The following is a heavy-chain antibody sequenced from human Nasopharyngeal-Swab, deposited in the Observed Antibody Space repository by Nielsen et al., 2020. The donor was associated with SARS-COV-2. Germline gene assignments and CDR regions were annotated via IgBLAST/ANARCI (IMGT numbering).Heavy chain of an antibody. Sequence: GGSLRLSCSASGFTFSSYAMHWVRPAPGKGLEYVSAISSNGGSTYYADSVKGRFTISRDNSKNTLYLQMSSLRAEDTAVYYCVKLYSSSWYQGYYYYGMDVWGQGTTVTVSS. CDR3: VKLYSSSWYQGYYYYGMDV. V-gene: IGHV3-64D*06. CDR1: GFTFSSYA. J-gene: IGHJ6*02. D-gene: IGHD6-13*01. CDR2: ISSNGGST.